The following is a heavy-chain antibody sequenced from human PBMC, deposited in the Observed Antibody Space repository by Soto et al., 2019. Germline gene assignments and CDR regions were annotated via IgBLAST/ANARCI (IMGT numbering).Heavy chain of an antibody. V-gene: IGHV3-23*01. CDR2: TSVSGGST. CDR3: AKSGGTTWDYGMDV. J-gene: IGHJ6*02. Sequence: EVQLLESGGGLVQPGGSLRLSCAASAVTFTKYAMSWVRQAPGKGLEWVSATSVSGGSTNYVDSVKGRFTISRDNSKSTLYLQMHSLRVEDTVTYFCAKSGGTTWDYGMDVWGHGTTVIVSS. D-gene: IGHD1-26*01. CDR1: AVTFTKYA.